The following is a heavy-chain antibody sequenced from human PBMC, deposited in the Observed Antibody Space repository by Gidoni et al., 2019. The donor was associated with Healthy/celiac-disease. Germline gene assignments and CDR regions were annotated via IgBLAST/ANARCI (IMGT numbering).Heavy chain of an antibody. J-gene: IGHJ4*02. D-gene: IGHD3-10*01. CDR1: GFPFSSYS. CDR2: ISSSSTTI. CDR3: AILSILFGEMDDY. Sequence: EVQLVESGGGLVQPGGSLRLSCAASGFPFSSYSMNWVRQAHGKGLEGVSYISSSSTTIYYADSVKGRFTISRDNAKNSLYLQMNSLRAEGTAVYYCAILSILFGEMDDYWGQGTLVTVSS. V-gene: IGHV3-48*04.